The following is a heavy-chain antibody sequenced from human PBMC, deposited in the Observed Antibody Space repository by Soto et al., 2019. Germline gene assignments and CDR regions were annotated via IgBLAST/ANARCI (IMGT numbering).Heavy chain of an antibody. CDR3: ASAPDDYGDYGVDY. D-gene: IGHD4-17*01. V-gene: IGHV4-34*01. J-gene: IGHJ4*02. Sequence: QVQLQQWGAGLLKPSETLSLTCAVYGGSFSGYYWSWIRQPPGKGLEWIGEINHSGSTNYNPSLKSRVTISVDTSKNKFSLKLSSVTAADTAVYYCASAPDDYGDYGVDYWGQGTLVTVSS. CDR1: GGSFSGYY. CDR2: INHSGST.